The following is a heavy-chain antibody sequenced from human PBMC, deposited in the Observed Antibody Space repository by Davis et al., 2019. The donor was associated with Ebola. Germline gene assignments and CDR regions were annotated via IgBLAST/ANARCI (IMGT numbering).Heavy chain of an antibody. J-gene: IGHJ4*02. CDR3: AGDSYDSSGYYYGPDY. D-gene: IGHD3-22*01. CDR1: GGSFSGYY. V-gene: IGHV4-34*01. Sequence: MPSETLSLTCAVYGGSFSGYYWSWIRQPPGKGLEWIGEINHSGSANYNPSLKSRVTISVDTSKNQFSLKLRSVTAADTAVYYCAGDSYDSSGYYYGPDYWGQGTLVTVSS. CDR2: INHSGSA.